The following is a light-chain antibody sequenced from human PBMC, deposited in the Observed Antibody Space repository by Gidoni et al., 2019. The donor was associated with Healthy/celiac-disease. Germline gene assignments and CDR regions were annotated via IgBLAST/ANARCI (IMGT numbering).Light chain of an antibody. CDR2: WAS. CDR1: QSVLYSSNNKNY. Sequence: DIVMTQSPDSLAVSLGERATINCKSSQSVLYSSNNKNYLAWYQQKPGQPPKLLIYWASTRESGVPDRLSGSGSGTDFTLTISSLQAEDVAVYYCQQYYSTPITVGQGTRLEIK. CDR3: QQYYSTPIT. J-gene: IGKJ5*01. V-gene: IGKV4-1*01.